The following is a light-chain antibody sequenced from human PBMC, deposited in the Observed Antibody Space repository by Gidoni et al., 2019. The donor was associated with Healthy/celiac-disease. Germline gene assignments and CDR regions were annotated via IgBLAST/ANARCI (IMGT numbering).Light chain of an antibody. CDR1: QRISRY. CDR2: AAS. CDR3: QQSDSTPRYT. J-gene: IGKJ2*01. Sequence: ADRATITCRARQRISRYLNWYQQKPGKATKPLIYAASSLQSGVPSRFSGSGSATDFTLTTSSLQPEDFAAYYCQQSDSTPRYTFXXXTKLEIK. V-gene: IGKV1-39*01.